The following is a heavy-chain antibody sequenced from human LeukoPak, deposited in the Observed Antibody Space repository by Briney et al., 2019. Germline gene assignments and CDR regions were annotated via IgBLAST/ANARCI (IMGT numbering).Heavy chain of an antibody. Sequence: GGSLRLSCAASGFTFSTFAMIWVRQPPGKGLEWVSSIFPSGGEIHYADSVRGRFTISRDNAKNSVYLQMNSLRVDDTAVYYCARERFHGSGAPKFDYWGQGTLVTVSS. D-gene: IGHD3-10*01. CDR3: ARERFHGSGAPKFDY. V-gene: IGHV3-21*01. CDR2: IFPSGGEI. CDR1: GFTFSTFA. J-gene: IGHJ4*02.